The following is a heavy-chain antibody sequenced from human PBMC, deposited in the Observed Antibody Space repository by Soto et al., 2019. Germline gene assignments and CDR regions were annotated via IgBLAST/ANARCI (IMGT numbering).Heavy chain of an antibody. CDR2: IYYSGST. D-gene: IGHD1-7*01. Sequence: PSETLSLTCTVSGGSISSYYWSWIRQPPGKGLEWIGYIYYSGSTNYNPSLKSRVTISVDTSKNQFSLKPSSVTAADTAVYYCARARRYNWNYVEDYWGQGTLVTVSS. V-gene: IGHV4-59*01. J-gene: IGHJ4*02. CDR1: GGSISSYY. CDR3: ARARRYNWNYVEDY.